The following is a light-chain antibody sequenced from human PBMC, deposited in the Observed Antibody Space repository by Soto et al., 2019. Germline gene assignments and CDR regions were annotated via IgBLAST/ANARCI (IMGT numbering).Light chain of an antibody. Sequence: EIVMTQSPATLSVSPGERATLSCRASQSVNRNFAWYQQKPGQAPRLLISAASTRATGIPARFSGSGSETEFTLTISSLQSEDFAVYYCQQYNNWWTFGQGNKVEMK. J-gene: IGKJ1*01. CDR3: QQYNNWWT. CDR2: AAS. V-gene: IGKV3-15*01. CDR1: QSVNRN.